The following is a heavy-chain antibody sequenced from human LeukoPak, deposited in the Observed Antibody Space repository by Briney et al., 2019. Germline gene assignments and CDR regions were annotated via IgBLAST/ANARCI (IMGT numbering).Heavy chain of an antibody. Sequence: PSETLSLTCAVSGGFISSYFWNWIRRPAGKGLEWIGRIHSGGSTNYNPSLKSRVSMSVDTSKNQISLKMTSLTAADTAVYYCARDRNTNWFDPWGQGTLVTVSS. CDR1: GGFISSYF. V-gene: IGHV4-4*07. CDR2: IHSGGST. CDR3: ARDRNTNWFDP. J-gene: IGHJ5*02.